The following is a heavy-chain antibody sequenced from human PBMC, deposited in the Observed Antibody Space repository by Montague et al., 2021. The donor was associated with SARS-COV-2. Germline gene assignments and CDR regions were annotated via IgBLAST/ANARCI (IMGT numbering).Heavy chain of an antibody. CDR2: IYYSGST. D-gene: IGHD1-26*01. CDR1: GGSITSSSYY. V-gene: IGHV4-39*01. CDR3: ARLAPDSGSPNGYYYNGMDV. J-gene: IGHJ6*02. Sequence: SDPLSLTCTVSGGSITSSSYYWGWIRQPPGKGLEWIGSIYYSGSTYYNPSLKSRVTISVDTSKNQFSLKLSSVTAADTAVYYCARLAPDSGSPNGYYYNGMDVWGQGTTVTVSS.